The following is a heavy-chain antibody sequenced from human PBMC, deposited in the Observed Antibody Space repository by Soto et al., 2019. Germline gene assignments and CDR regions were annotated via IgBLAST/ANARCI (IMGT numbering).Heavy chain of an antibody. CDR1: EFTFSNYA. V-gene: IGHV3-66*01. Sequence: GGSLRLSCAASEFTFSNYAMSWVRQAPGKGLEWVSVIYSGGSTYYADSVKGRFTISRDNSKNTLYLQMNSLRAEDTAVYYCARDLVATITPSDYWGQGTLVTVSS. D-gene: IGHD5-12*01. J-gene: IGHJ4*02. CDR3: ARDLVATITPSDY. CDR2: IYSGGST.